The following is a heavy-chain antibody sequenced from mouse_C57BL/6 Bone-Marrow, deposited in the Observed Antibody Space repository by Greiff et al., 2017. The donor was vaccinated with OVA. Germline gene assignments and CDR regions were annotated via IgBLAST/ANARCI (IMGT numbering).Heavy chain of an antibody. J-gene: IGHJ3*01. V-gene: IGHV1-64*01. CDR1: GYTFTSYW. CDR3: ARSPGTGWFAY. CDR2: IHPNSGST. Sequence: QVQLQQPGAELVKPGASVKLSCKASGYTFTSYWMHWVKQRPGQGLEWIGMIHPNSGSTNYNEKFKGKATLTVDKSSSTAYMQLSSLTSEDSAVYYCARSPGTGWFAYWGQGTLVTVSA. D-gene: IGHD4-1*01.